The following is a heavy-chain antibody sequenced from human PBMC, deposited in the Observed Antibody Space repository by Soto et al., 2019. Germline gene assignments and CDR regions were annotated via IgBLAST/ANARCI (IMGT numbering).Heavy chain of an antibody. Sequence: GGSLRLSCAGSGFTLSDHYIDWVRQAPGKGLEWVGFIRGRGYDGTTDYAASVRGRFTISRDDPESIVYLQMNSLKIEDTAVYFCTRRLLDYGDYYYGMDVWGQGTTVTVSS. CDR3: TRRLLDYGDYYYGMDV. CDR2: IRGRGYDGTT. J-gene: IGHJ6*02. CDR1: GFTLSDHY. V-gene: IGHV3-49*04. D-gene: IGHD4-17*01.